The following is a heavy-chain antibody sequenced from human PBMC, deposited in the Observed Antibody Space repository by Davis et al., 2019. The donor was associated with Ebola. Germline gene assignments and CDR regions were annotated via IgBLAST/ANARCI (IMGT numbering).Heavy chain of an antibody. CDR1: GGSISSYY. Sequence: SETLSLTCTVSGGSISSYYWSWIRQPPGKGLEWIGYIYYSGSTNYNPSLKSRVTISVDTSKNQFSLSLTSVTAADSAIYYCARDKPVVITTVEAFDLWGQGTVVTVSS. CDR3: ARDKPVVITTVEAFDL. V-gene: IGHV4-59*01. J-gene: IGHJ3*01. CDR2: IYYSGST. D-gene: IGHD3-22*01.